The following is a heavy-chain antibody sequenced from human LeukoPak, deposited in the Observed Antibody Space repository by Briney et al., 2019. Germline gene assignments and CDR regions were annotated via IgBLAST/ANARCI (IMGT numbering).Heavy chain of an antibody. Sequence: PGGSLRLSCAASGFTFSTYSIHWVRQAPGKGLEYVSGINSNGGKTYYVNSVKGRFTISRDNSKNTLYLQLGSLRTEDMAVYYCAREPTHDYSDSPRAFDVWGQGTMVTVSS. CDR2: INSNGGKT. J-gene: IGHJ3*01. CDR3: AREPTHDYSDSPRAFDV. CDR1: GFTFSTYS. D-gene: IGHD4-11*01. V-gene: IGHV3-64*01.